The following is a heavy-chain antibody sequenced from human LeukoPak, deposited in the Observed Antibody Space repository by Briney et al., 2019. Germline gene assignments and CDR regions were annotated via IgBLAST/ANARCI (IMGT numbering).Heavy chain of an antibody. V-gene: IGHV4-30-2*01. CDR3: AREGGAGAFDI. CDR2: IYHSGST. D-gene: IGHD6-19*01. Sequence: SQTLSLTCTVSGGSISSGGYYWSWIRQPPGKGLEWIGYIYHSGSTYYNPSLKSRVTISVDRSKNQFSLKLSSVTAADTAVYYCAREGGAGAFDIWAKGQWSPSLQ. J-gene: IGHJ3*02. CDR1: GGSISSGGYY.